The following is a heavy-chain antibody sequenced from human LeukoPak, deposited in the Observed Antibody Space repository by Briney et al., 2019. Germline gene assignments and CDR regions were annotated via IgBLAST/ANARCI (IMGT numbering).Heavy chain of an antibody. Sequence: GASVKVSCKASGGTFSSYAISWVRQAPGQGLEWMGRIIPIFGTANYAQKFQGRDTITTDESTSTAYMELSSLRSEDTAVYYCARERAPFWSGYDDAFDIWGQGTMVTVSS. D-gene: IGHD3-3*01. CDR3: ARERAPFWSGYDDAFDI. V-gene: IGHV1-69*05. CDR1: GGTFSSYA. J-gene: IGHJ3*02. CDR2: IIPIFGTA.